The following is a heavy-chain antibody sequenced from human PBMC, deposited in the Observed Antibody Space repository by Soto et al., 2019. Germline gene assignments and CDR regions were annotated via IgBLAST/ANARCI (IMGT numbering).Heavy chain of an antibody. V-gene: IGHV2-5*02. Sequence: GSGPTLVNPTQTLTLTCTFSGFSLTTSGVAVGWIRQPPGKALEWLALIYWDDDKRYSPSLKSRLTITKDTSKNQVVLTMTNMDPVDTATYYCARSIAVAGTGAFGYWGQGTLVTVSS. J-gene: IGHJ4*02. CDR1: GFSLTTSGVA. D-gene: IGHD6-19*01. CDR2: IYWDDDK. CDR3: ARSIAVAGTGAFGY.